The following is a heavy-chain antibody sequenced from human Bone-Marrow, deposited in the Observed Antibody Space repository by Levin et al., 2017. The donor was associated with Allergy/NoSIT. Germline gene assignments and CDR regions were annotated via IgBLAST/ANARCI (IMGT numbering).Heavy chain of an antibody. CDR3: ARQLADSGSHFDS. Sequence: GESLKISCKSSGYSFTSYWIGWVRQMPGKGLESMGFIFPDDSDSDTRYSPSFQGQVTISVDPSTSTAYLQWSSLKASDTAMSYCARQLADSGSHFDSWGQGTKVTVSS. V-gene: IGHV5-51*01. CDR2: IFPDDSDSDT. D-gene: IGHD1-26*01. CDR1: GYSFTSYW. J-gene: IGHJ4*02.